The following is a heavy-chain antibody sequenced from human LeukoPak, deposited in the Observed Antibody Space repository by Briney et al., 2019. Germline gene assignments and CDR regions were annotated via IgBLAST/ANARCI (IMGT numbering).Heavy chain of an antibody. CDR1: AGSFSSSSYY. D-gene: IGHD5-24*01. CDR2: MYYSGST. CDR3: ARHFDRDGYTSNAFDI. V-gene: IGHV4-39*01. Sequence: PSETLSLTCTVFAGSFSSSSYYWGWIRQPPGKGLEWVGSMYYSGSTYCNASLRSRLTISVDTSKNQFSLKLSSVTAADTAVYYCARHFDRDGYTSNAFDIWGQGTMVTGSS. J-gene: IGHJ3*02.